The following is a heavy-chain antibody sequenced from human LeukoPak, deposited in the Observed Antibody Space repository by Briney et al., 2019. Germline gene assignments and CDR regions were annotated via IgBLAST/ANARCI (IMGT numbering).Heavy chain of an antibody. CDR1: GFTFDNYG. CDR3: AKGVATILDY. D-gene: IGHD5-12*01. V-gene: IGHV3-23*01. CDR2: ISANGANT. Sequence: PGGSLRLSCAASGFTFDNYGMTWVRQAPGKGLEWVSLISANGANTYFADPVKGRFTISRDNSKKTLYLQMNSLRAEDTAVYYCAKGVATILDYWGQGTLVIVSS. J-gene: IGHJ4*02.